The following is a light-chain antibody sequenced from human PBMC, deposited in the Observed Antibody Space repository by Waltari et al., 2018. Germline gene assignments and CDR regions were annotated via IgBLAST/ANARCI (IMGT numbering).Light chain of an antibody. CDR3: QKYGTLPAT. CDR2: DAS. V-gene: IGKV3-20*01. J-gene: IGKJ1*01. CDR1: QSVSRT. Sequence: EIVLTQSPDTLSLSPGDRATLSCRAGQSVSRTLAWYQQKPGQAPRLLIYDASSRATGVPDSFSGSGSGTDFSLTISRLEPEDFAVYYCQKYGTLPATFGQGTKVEIK.